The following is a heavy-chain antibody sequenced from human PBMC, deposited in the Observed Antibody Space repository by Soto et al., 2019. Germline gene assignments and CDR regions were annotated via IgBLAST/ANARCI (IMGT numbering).Heavy chain of an antibody. CDR3: ARGLGDWNYVSYYFDY. Sequence: QVQLQESGPGLVKPSQTLSLTCTVSGGSISSGDYYWSWIRQPPGKGLEWIGYIYYSGSTYYNPSLKSRVTLSVDTAKNQFSLKLSSVTAADTAVYYCARGLGDWNYVSYYFDYWGQGTLVTVSS. D-gene: IGHD1-7*01. CDR2: IYYSGST. CDR1: GGSISSGDYY. V-gene: IGHV4-30-4*01. J-gene: IGHJ4*02.